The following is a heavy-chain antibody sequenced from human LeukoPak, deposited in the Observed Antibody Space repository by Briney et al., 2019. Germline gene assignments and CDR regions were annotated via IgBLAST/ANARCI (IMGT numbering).Heavy chain of an antibody. CDR1: GGSISSSSYY. CDR3: ARVIVGATTWDFDY. D-gene: IGHD1-26*01. CDR2: IYYSGST. V-gene: IGHV4-39*07. Sequence: PSETLSLTCTVSGGSISSSSYYWGWIRQPPGKGLEWIGSIYYSGSTYYNPSLKSRVTISVDTSKNQFSLKLSSVTAADTAVYYCARVIVGATTWDFDYWGQGTLVTVSS. J-gene: IGHJ4*02.